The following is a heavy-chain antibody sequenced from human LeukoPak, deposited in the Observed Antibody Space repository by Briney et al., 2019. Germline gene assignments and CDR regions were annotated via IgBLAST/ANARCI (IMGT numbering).Heavy chain of an antibody. CDR3: ARDSGFLDAFDI. J-gene: IGHJ3*02. V-gene: IGHV1-69*13. CDR2: IIPIFGTA. Sequence: GASVTVSCKASGGTFSSYAISWVRQAPGQGLEWMGGIIPIFGTANYAQKFQGRVTITADESTSTAYMELSSLRSEDTAVYYCARDSGFLDAFDIWGQGTMVTVSS. CDR1: GGTFSSYA. D-gene: IGHD3-10*01.